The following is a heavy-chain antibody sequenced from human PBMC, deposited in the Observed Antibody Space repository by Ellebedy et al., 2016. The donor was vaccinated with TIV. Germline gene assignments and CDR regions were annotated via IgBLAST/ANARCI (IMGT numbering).Heavy chain of an antibody. J-gene: IGHJ4*02. V-gene: IGHV1-69*10. CDR2: IIPILGIT. CDR3: AEQGDYRFPSLDY. CDR1: GGTFSNYG. D-gene: IGHD3-10*01. Sequence: AASVKVSCKASGGTFSNYGISWVRQAPGQGLEWMGRIIPILGITNYAQKFQGRFTITADISTDTAYMELSSLRSDDTAVYYCAEQGDYRFPSLDYWGQGTLVTVSS.